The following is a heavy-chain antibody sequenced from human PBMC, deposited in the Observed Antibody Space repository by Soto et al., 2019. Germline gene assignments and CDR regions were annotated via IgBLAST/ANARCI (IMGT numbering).Heavy chain of an antibody. CDR2: ISGSGATK. V-gene: IGHV3-11*01. J-gene: IGHJ4*02. CDR3: ACDPYYYASGY. CDR1: EFTFSDHY. Sequence: QVQLVESGGGLVKPGGSLRLSCAASEFTFSDHYMTWIRQAPGKGLEWVSKISGSGATKYYADSVKGRFTVSRDNAKNSVYLQMDSLRVEDTAVYYCACDPYYYASGYWGQGTLLTVSS. D-gene: IGHD3-10*01.